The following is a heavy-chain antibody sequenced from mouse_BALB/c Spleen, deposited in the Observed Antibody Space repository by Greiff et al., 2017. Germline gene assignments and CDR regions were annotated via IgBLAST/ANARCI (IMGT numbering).Heavy chain of an antibody. CDR3: ARPSYGNYAMDY. Sequence: VQLQQPGAELVKPGASVKLSCKASGYTFTSYWMHWVKQRPGQGLEWIGEINPSNGRTNYNEKFKSKATLTVDKSSSTAYMQLSSLTSEDSAVYYCARPSYGNYAMDYWGQGTSVTVSS. CDR2: INPSNGRT. D-gene: IGHD1-1*01. J-gene: IGHJ4*01. CDR1: GYTFTSYW. V-gene: IGHV1S81*02.